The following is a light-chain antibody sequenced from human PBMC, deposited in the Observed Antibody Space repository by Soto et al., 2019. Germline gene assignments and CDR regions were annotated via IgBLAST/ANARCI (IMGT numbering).Light chain of an antibody. J-gene: IGLJ1*01. CDR1: NNEVGGYNY. CDR2: EVT. Sequence: QSALTQPPSPPGSPGQSVPISCTGTNNEVGGYNYVSWYQQHPGRAPKLIIYEVTQRPSGVPDRFSGSKSGNTASLTVSGLQAEDEADYYCNSYAGGISPYVFGTGTKVTV. V-gene: IGLV2-8*01. CDR3: NSYAGGISPYV.